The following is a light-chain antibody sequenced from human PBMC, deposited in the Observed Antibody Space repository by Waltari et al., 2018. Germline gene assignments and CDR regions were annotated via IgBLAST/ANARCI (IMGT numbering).Light chain of an antibody. Sequence: QTVVTQEPSFSVSPGGTVTLTCGLSSGSVSTSYYPSWYQQTPGQAPRTLTYSTNSRCSGVPDRFSGSILGNKAALTSTGAQADDESDYYCVLYISSDIWVFGGGTKLTVL. CDR2: STN. J-gene: IGLJ3*02. V-gene: IGLV8-61*01. CDR3: VLYISSDIWV. CDR1: SGSVSTSYY.